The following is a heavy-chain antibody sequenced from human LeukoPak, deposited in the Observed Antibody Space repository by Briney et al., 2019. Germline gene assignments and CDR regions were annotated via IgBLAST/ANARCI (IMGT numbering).Heavy chain of an antibody. Sequence: PGGSLRLSCAASGFTFSSYSMNWVRQAPGKGLEWVSYISSSSSTIYYADSVKGRFTISRDNAKNSLYLQMNSLRAEDTAVYYCAGTSRRYYDSSGSVGGYWGQGTLVTVSS. CDR2: ISSSSSTI. CDR3: AGTSRRYYDSSGSVGGY. J-gene: IGHJ4*02. V-gene: IGHV3-48*01. CDR1: GFTFSSYS. D-gene: IGHD3-22*01.